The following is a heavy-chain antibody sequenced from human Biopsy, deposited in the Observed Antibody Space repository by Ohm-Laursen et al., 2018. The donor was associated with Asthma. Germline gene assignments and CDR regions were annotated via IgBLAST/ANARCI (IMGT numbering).Heavy chain of an antibody. J-gene: IGHJ3*02. V-gene: IGHV3-30*03. CDR2: ISYDGSNK. CDR1: GFTFSSYG. Sequence: LRLSCAASGFTFSSYGMHWVRQAPGKGLEWVAVISYDGSNKYYADSVKGRFTISGDSSKNTLYLQMNSLRAEDTAVYYCVRDGTDDAFDIWGQGTVVSVSS. CDR3: VRDGTDDAFDI. D-gene: IGHD1-1*01.